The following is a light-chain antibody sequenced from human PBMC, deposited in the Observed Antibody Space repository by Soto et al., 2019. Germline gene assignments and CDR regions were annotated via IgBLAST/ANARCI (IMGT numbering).Light chain of an antibody. V-gene: IGLV2-14*01. CDR2: DVS. CDR3: SSYTSRSTYVV. CDR1: SSDVGGYNY. J-gene: IGLJ2*01. Sequence: QSVLTQPASVSGSPEQSITISCTGTSSDVGGYNYVSWYQQQPGKARKLMIYDVSNRPSGVSNRFSGSKSGNTASLTISGLQAEDEADYYFSSYTSRSTYVVFGGGTQLTVL.